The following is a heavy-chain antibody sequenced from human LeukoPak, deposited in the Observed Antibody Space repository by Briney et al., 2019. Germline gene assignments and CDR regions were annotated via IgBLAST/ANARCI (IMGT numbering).Heavy chain of an antibody. CDR3: ARQLYYDSKPYDY. CDR2: IYYSGST. J-gene: IGHJ4*02. V-gene: IGHV4-39*01. D-gene: IGHD3-22*01. Sequence: SETLSLTCTVSGVSISSYYWGWIRQPPGKGLEWIGSIYYSGSTYYNPSLKSRVTISVDTSKNQFSLKLSSVTAADTAVYYCARQLYYDSKPYDYWGQGTLVTVSS. CDR1: GVSISSYY.